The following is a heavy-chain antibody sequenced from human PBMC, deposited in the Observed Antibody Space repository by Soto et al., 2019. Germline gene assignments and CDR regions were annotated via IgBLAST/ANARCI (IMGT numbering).Heavy chain of an antibody. CDR2: IGISSSYI. Sequence: GGSLRLSCAASEFTFSSYSMNWVRQAPGKGLEWVSSIGISSSYIYYADSVKGRFIISRDNAKNSLYLQMNSLRAEDTAVYYCTSTMAGALDIWGQGTMVTVSS. CDR1: EFTFSSYS. V-gene: IGHV3-21*01. J-gene: IGHJ3*02. D-gene: IGHD3-10*01. CDR3: TSTMAGALDI.